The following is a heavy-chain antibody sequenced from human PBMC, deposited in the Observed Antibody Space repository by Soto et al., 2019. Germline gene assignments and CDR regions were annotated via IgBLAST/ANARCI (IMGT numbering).Heavy chain of an antibody. D-gene: IGHD4-4*01. CDR3: ALAGYDSNYYAVTPLSAGHF. J-gene: IGHJ4*02. Sequence: QVQLVVSGGGLVKPGGSLRLSCAASGFTFSDYYISWIRQAPGKGLEWVSYISSSGSIIYYADSVKGRFTIFRDNAKNSLYLQMNSLRAEDTAVYYCALAGYDSNYYAVTPLSAGHFWGQGTLVTVSS. V-gene: IGHV3-11*01. CDR2: ISSSGSII. CDR1: GFTFSDYY.